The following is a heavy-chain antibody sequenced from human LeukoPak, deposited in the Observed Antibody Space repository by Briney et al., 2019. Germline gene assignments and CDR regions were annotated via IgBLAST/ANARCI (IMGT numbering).Heavy chain of an antibody. V-gene: IGHV1-8*02. J-gene: IGHJ4*02. CDR2: MNPNSGNT. Sequence: ASVKVSCKASGYTFTSYYMHWVRQAPGQGLEWMGWMNPNSGNTGYAQKFQGRVTMTRNTSISTAYMELSSLRSEDTAVYYCARAETGGWPIDYWGQGTLVTVSS. CDR3: ARAETGGWPIDY. CDR1: GYTFTSYY. D-gene: IGHD7-27*01.